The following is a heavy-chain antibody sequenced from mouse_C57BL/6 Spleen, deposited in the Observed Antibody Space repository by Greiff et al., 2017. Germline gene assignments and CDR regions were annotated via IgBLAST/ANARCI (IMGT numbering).Heavy chain of an antibody. CDR3: AVSGNYATWFAY. J-gene: IGHJ3*01. Sequence: VKLMESGPGLVQPSQSLSITCTVSGFSLTSYGVHWVRQSPGKGLEWLGVIWSGGSTDYNAAFISRLSISKDNSKSQVFFKMNSLQADDTAIYYCAVSGNYATWFAYWGQGTLVTVSA. D-gene: IGHD3-2*02. CDR1: GFSLTSYG. CDR2: IWSGGST. V-gene: IGHV2-2*01.